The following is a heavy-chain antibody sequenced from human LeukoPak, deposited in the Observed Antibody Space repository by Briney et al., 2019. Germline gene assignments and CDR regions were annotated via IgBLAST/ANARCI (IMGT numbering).Heavy chain of an antibody. V-gene: IGHV1-3*01. CDR3: ARRVRANITIFGVVITADRYYYYGMDV. Sequence: ASVKVSCKASGYSFTSYYIHGVRQAPGQGLEWMGWITSGSDSTKYSQKFQGRVTITRDTSARTVYMDLSSLRSEDTTVYYCARRVRANITIFGVVITADRYYYYGMDVWGQGNAVTV. J-gene: IGHJ6*02. D-gene: IGHD3-3*01. CDR1: GYSFTSYY. CDR2: ITSGSDST.